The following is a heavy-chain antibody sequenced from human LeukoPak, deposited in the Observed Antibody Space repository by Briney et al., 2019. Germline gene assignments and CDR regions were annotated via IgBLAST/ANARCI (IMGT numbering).Heavy chain of an antibody. CDR1: GFTFSSYA. Sequence: GGSLRLSCAASGFTFSSYAMHWVRQAPGKGLEWVAVISYDGSNKYYADSVKGRFTISRDNSKNTLYLQMNSLRAEDTAVYYCARDPAPDTAMGCFDYWGQGTLVTVSS. V-gene: IGHV3-30-3*01. D-gene: IGHD5-18*01. J-gene: IGHJ4*02. CDR2: ISYDGSNK. CDR3: ARDPAPDTAMGCFDY.